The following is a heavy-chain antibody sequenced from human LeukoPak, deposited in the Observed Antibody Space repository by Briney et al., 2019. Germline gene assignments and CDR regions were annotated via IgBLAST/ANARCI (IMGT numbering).Heavy chain of an antibody. CDR1: GVSISSGGYY. CDR3: ARDHRTGTTL. Sequence: SETLSLTCTVSGVSISSGGYYWSWIRQHPGKGLEWIGYIYYSGSTYYNPSLKSRVTISVDTSKNQFSLKLSSVTAADTAVYYCARDHRTGTTLWGQGTLVTVSS. D-gene: IGHD1-7*01. J-gene: IGHJ4*02. CDR2: IYYSGST. V-gene: IGHV4-31*03.